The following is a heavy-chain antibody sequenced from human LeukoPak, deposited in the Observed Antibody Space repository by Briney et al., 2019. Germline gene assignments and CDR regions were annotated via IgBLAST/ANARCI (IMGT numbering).Heavy chain of an antibody. V-gene: IGHV1-24*01. D-gene: IGHD1-1*01. J-gene: IGHJ6*02. Sequence: ASVKVSCKVSGYTLTELSMHWVRQAPGKGLEWMGGFDPEDGETIYAQKFQGRVTITADKSTSTAYMELSSLRSEDTAVYYCARVGTDYYYYGMDVWGHGTTVTVSS. CDR2: FDPEDGET. CDR1: GYTLTELS. CDR3: ARVGTDYYYYGMDV.